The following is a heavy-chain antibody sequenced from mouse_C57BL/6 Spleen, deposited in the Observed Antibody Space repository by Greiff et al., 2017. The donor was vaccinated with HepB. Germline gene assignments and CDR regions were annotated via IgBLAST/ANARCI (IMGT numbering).Heavy chain of an antibody. CDR1: GYSFTGYY. V-gene: IGHV1-42*01. J-gene: IGHJ4*01. D-gene: IGHD1-3*01. Sequence: VQLQQSGPELVKPGASVKISCKASGYSFTGYYMNWVKQSPEKSLEWIGEINPSTGGTTYNQKFKAKATLTVDKSSSTAYMQLKSLTSEDSAVYYCARYVYDYYAMDYWGQGTSVTVSS. CDR3: ARYVYDYYAMDY. CDR2: INPSTGGT.